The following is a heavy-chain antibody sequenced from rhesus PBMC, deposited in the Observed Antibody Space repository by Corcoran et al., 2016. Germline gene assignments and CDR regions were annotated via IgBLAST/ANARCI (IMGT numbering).Heavy chain of an antibody. CDR3: TRGKSSSWPYFDY. CDR1: GYTFTSYY. D-gene: IGHD6-13*01. CDR2: PSPYNGNK. Sequence: QVQLVQSGAEIKQPGASVKLSCKASGYTFTSYYIHWVKQAPGQGLEWIDLPSPYNGNKGNAQTCQGRVTVTTDTSTSTGYMELSSLRSEDTAVYYCTRGKSSSWPYFDYWGQGVLVTVSS. J-gene: IGHJ4*01. V-gene: IGHV1-180*01.